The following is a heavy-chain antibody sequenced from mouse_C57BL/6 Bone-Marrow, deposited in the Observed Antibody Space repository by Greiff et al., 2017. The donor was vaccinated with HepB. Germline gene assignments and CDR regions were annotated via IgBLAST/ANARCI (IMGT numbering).Heavy chain of an antibody. J-gene: IGHJ4*01. CDR1: GYTFTSYT. Sequence: QVQLQQSGAELARPGASVKMSCKASGYTFTSYTMHWVKQRPGQGLEWIGYINPSSGYTKYNQKFKDKATLTADKSSSTAYMQRSSLTSEDSAVYYCAIVWLRQYYYAMDYWGQGTSVTVSS. CDR2: INPSSGYT. D-gene: IGHD2-2*01. CDR3: AIVWLRQYYYAMDY. V-gene: IGHV1-4*01.